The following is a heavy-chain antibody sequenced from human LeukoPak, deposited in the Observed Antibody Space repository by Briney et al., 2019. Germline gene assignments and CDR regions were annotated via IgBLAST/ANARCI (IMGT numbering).Heavy chain of an antibody. Sequence: PGGSLRLSCAASGFTVSSNYMNWVRQAPGKGLEWVSSINSYSSYIYYADSVRGRFTISRDNAKNSLYLQMNSLRAEDTAVYYCARGPTMKMDVWGKGTTVTVSS. D-gene: IGHD3-22*01. CDR3: ARGPTMKMDV. V-gene: IGHV3-21*01. J-gene: IGHJ6*04. CDR1: GFTVSSNY. CDR2: INSYSSYI.